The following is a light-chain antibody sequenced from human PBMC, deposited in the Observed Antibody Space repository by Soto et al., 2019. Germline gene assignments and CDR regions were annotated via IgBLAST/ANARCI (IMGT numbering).Light chain of an antibody. J-gene: IGLJ1*01. Sequence: QSVLRHPSSVSWSPGHSITISCTGTTSDVGGSNYVSWYQQHPGNAPNLIIFEVHNRPSGVSNRFSGSKSGNTASLTISGLQAGDEAEYYCSSYSSSSTHYVFGTGTKVTVL. CDR1: TSDVGGSNY. CDR2: EVH. CDR3: SSYSSSSTHYV. V-gene: IGLV2-14*01.